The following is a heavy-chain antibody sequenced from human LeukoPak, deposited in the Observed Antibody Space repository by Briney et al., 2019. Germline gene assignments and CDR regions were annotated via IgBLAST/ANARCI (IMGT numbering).Heavy chain of an antibody. CDR2: ISSSSSYI. V-gene: IGHV3-21*04. D-gene: IGHD6-19*01. J-gene: IGHJ4*02. CDR3: AKDNRRHYTSGPNPDSLH. Sequence: GGSLRLSCAASGFTFGSYSMNWVRQAPGKGLEWVSSISSSSSYIYYADSVKGRFTISRDNAKNSLYLQMNSLRAEDTAFYYCAKDNRRHYTSGPNPDSLHWGQGALVTVSS. CDR1: GFTFGSYS.